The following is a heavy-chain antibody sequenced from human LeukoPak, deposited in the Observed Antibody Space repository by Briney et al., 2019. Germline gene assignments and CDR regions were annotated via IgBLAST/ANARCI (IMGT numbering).Heavy chain of an antibody. V-gene: IGHV1-46*03. D-gene: IGHD2-2*01. Sequence: ASVKVSCKASGYTFTSYYMHWVRQAPGQGLEWMGIINPSGGSTSYAQKFQGRVTMTRDTSTSTVYMELSSLRSEDTAVYYCARGPFVVVPAAIGWIDPWRQGTLVTVSS. CDR2: INPSGGST. CDR1: GYTFTSYY. J-gene: IGHJ5*02. CDR3: ARGPFVVVPAAIGWIDP.